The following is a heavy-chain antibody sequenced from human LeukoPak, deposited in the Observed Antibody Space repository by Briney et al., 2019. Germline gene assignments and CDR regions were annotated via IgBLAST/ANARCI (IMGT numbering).Heavy chain of an antibody. V-gene: IGHV1-18*01. J-gene: IGHJ4*02. Sequence: ASVNVSCKASGYTFTSYGISWVRQAPGQGLEWMGWISAYNGNTNYAQKLQGRVTMTTDTSTSTAYMELRSLRSDDTAVYYCARDFVWYVVVPAAHRFDYWGQGTLVTVSS. D-gene: IGHD2-2*01. CDR1: GYTFTSYG. CDR3: ARDFVWYVVVPAAHRFDY. CDR2: ISAYNGNT.